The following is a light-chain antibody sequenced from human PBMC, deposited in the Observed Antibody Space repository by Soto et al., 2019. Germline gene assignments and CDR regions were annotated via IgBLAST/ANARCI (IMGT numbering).Light chain of an antibody. CDR2: EDN. CDR3: SSYAGSSNV. CDR1: SSDVGGYNY. Sequence: QSALTQPPSASGSPGQSVAISCTGTSSDVGGYNYVSWYQQHPGKAPKLMIYEDNKRPSGVPDRFSGSKSGNTASLTVSGLQAEDEADYYCSSYAGSSNVFGTGPKVTVL. J-gene: IGLJ1*01. V-gene: IGLV2-8*01.